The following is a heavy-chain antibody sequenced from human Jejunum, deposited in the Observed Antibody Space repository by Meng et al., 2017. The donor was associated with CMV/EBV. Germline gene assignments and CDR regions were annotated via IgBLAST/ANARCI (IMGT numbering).Heavy chain of an antibody. Sequence: AASGFTFSLYGMHWVRQAPGKGLEWVASIMYDGTNQFYAESVKGRFIISRDKSTNTLFLQMNSLRPEDTSIYYCAREASGDCYDYWGQGTLVTVSS. CDR1: GFTFSLYG. J-gene: IGHJ4*02. V-gene: IGHV3-30*02. D-gene: IGHD2-21*01. CDR2: IMYDGTNQ. CDR3: AREASGDCYDY.